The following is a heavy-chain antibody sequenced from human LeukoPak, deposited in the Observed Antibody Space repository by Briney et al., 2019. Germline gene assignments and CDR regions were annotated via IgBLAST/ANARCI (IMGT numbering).Heavy chain of an antibody. D-gene: IGHD3-22*01. CDR3: ARVGALEDYDSSGYFFDY. CDR2: IIPIFGTA. Sequence: ASVKVSCKASGGTFSSYAISWVRQAPGQGLEWMGGIIPIFGTANYAQKFQGRVTITADESTCTAYMELSSLRSEDTAVYYCARVGALEDYDSSGYFFDYWGQGTLVTVSS. V-gene: IGHV1-69*13. J-gene: IGHJ4*02. CDR1: GGTFSSYA.